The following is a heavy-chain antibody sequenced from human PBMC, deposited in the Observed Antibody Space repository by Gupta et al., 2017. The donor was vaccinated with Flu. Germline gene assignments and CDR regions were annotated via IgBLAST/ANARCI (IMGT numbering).Heavy chain of an antibody. CDR2: IKSKTDGGTT. Sequence: WVRQAPGKGLEWVGRIKSKTDGGTTDYAAPVKGRFTISRDDSKNTLYIQMNSLKTEDTAVYYCTTSRITISGVVIPEFDCWGQGILVTVSS. CDR3: TTSRITISGVVIPEFDC. V-gene: IGHV3-15*01. J-gene: IGHJ4*02. D-gene: IGHD3-3*01.